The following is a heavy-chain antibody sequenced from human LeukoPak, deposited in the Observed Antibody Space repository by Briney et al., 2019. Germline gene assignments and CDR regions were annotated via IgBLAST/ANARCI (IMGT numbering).Heavy chain of an antibody. V-gene: IGHV1-2*02. Sequence: GASVKVSCKASGGTFSSYAISWVRQAPGQGLEWMGWINPNSGGTNYAQKFQGRVTMTRDTSISTAYMELSRLRSDDTAVYYCARVLSGGSDYYGSGSSYYFDYWGQGTLVTVSS. CDR1: GGTFSSYA. D-gene: IGHD3-10*01. J-gene: IGHJ4*02. CDR3: ARVLSGGSDYYGSGSSYYFDY. CDR2: INPNSGGT.